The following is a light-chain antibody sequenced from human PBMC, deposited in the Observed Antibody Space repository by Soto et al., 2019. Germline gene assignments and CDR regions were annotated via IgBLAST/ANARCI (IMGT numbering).Light chain of an antibody. Sequence: EIVMTQSPATLSVSPGERATLSCRASQSVSSNLAWYQQKPGQAPSLLIYDISARATGIPTRFSGSGSGTEFTLTISSLQSEDFAVYYCQQSNDWNLNCGGGTKVDIK. V-gene: IGKV3D-15*01. CDR2: DIS. J-gene: IGKJ4*01. CDR1: QSVSSN. CDR3: QQSNDWNLN.